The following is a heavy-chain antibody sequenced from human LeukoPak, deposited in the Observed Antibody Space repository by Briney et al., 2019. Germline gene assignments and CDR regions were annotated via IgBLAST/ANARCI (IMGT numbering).Heavy chain of an antibody. CDR2: IYTSGST. CDR1: GGSISSGSYY. J-gene: IGHJ4*02. Sequence: PSETLSLTCTVSGGSISSGSYYWSWIRQPAGKGLEWIGRIYTSGSTNYNPSLKSRVTISVDTSKNQFSLKLSSVTAADTAVYYCARPAVSGTMTWFDYWGQGTLVTVSS. D-gene: IGHD6-19*01. CDR3: ARPAVSGTMTWFDY. V-gene: IGHV4-61*02.